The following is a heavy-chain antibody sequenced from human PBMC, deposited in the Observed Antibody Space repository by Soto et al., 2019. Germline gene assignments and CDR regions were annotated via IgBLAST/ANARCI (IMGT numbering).Heavy chain of an antibody. CDR1: GGTFSSYA. CDR2: IIPIFGTA. V-gene: IGHV1-69*12. J-gene: IGHJ4*02. Sequence: QVQLVQSGAEVKKPGSSVKVSCKASGGTFSSYAISWVRQAPGQGLEWIGGIIPIFGTANYAQKFQGRVTITADESTSPPHKERSSLKSEDTAGYYWARDDILTGQPQFDYRRPGTLVTVSS. D-gene: IGHD3-9*01. CDR3: ARDDILTGQPQFDY.